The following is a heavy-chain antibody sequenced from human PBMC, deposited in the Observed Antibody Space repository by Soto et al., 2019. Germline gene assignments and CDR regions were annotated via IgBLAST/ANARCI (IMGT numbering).Heavy chain of an antibody. CDR3: ARGSYYSGWV. Sequence: GALVKVSCKASGGTFSSYAISWVRQAPGQGLEWMGGIIPIFGTANYAQKFQGRVTITINPDTSKNQFSLQLNSVTPEDTAVYYCARGSYYSGWVWRQGTLVTVSS. J-gene: IGHJ4*02. V-gene: IGHV1-69*05. CDR2: IIPIFGTA. D-gene: IGHD6-19*01. CDR1: GGTFSSYA.